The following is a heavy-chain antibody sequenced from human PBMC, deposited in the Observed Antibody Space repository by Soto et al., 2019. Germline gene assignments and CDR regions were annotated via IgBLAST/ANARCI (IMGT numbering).Heavy chain of an antibody. Sequence: ASVKVSCKTSGYSFTSFGVDWVRQAPGQRLEWMGWLSPNNGNTNYAQKFQGRIIMTTDTSTSTAYMELMSLRYDDTAIYYCVNNDDFLTVDYYYWGQGTLGTCSS. CDR2: LSPNNGNT. V-gene: IGHV1-18*01. D-gene: IGHD3-9*01. J-gene: IGHJ4*02. CDR3: VNNDDFLTVDYYY. CDR1: GYSFTSFG.